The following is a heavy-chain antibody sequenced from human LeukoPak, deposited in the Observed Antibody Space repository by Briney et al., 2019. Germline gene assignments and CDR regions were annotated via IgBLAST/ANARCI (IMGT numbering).Heavy chain of an antibody. CDR2: INGDGSTT. J-gene: IGHJ4*02. Sequence: ETLSLTCSVSRASFNGSDYCWSWVRQVPGKGLVWVSLINGDGSTTSYADFVKGRFTISRDNAKNTLSLQVNSLRAEDTAVYYCATGNYYDSRGYYTFGYWGQGTLVTVSS. CDR1: RASFNGSDYC. V-gene: IGHV3-74*01. CDR3: ATGNYYDSRGYYTFGY. D-gene: IGHD3-22*01.